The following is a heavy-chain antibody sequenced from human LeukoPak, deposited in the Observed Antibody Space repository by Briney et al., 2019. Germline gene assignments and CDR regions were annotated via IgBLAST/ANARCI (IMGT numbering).Heavy chain of an antibody. D-gene: IGHD3-22*01. Sequence: PGGSLRLSCAASGFTVSSNYMSWVHQAPGKGLEWVSVIYSGGSTYYADSVKGRFTISRDNSKNTLYLQMNSLRAEDTAVYYCARDRLKYYYDSRRYWYFDLWGRGTLVTVSS. CDR2: IYSGGST. J-gene: IGHJ2*01. CDR1: GFTVSSNY. CDR3: ARDRLKYYYDSRRYWYFDL. V-gene: IGHV3-53*01.